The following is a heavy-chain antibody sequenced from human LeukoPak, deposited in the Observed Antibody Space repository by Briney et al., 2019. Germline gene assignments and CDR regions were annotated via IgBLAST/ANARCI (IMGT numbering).Heavy chain of an antibody. V-gene: IGHV1-18*01. CDR2: ISAYNGNT. J-gene: IGHJ6*03. D-gene: IGHD2-15*01. CDR3: ARLYCSGGSCSRGHYYYYYMDV. Sequence: ALVKVSCKASGYTFTSYGISWVRQAPGQGLEWMGWISAYNGNTNYAQKLQGRVTMTTDTSTSTAYMELRSLRSDDTAVYYCARLYCSGGSCSRGHYYYYYMDVWGKGTTVTISS. CDR1: GYTFTSYG.